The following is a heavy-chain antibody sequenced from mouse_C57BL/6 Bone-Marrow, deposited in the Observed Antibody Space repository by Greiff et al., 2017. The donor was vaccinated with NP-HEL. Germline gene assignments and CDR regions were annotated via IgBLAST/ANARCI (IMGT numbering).Heavy chain of an antibody. Sequence: VQLQQPGAELVRPGTSVKLSCKASGYTFTSYWMHWVKQRPGQGLEWIGVIDPADSYTNYNQKFKGKATLTVDTSSSTAYMQLSSLTSEDTAVYICESVSTMVKWFAYWGQGTLITVTA. V-gene: IGHV1-59*01. J-gene: IGHJ3*01. CDR2: IDPADSYT. CDR3: ESVSTMVKWFAY. D-gene: IGHD2-2*01. CDR1: GYTFTSYW.